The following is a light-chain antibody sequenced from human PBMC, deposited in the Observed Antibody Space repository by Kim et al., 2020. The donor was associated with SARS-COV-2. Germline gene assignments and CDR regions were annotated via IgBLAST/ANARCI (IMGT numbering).Light chain of an antibody. CDR3: DSRDNNGNHL. CDR2: GKN. CDR1: SLRKYY. V-gene: IGLV3-19*01. J-gene: IGLJ2*01. Sequence: VALGQTVTITCQGDSLRKYYASWSQQKPGQAPVLVFYGKNNRPSGISYRFSASYSGNTASLTITGARAEDEADYYCDSRDNNGNHLFGGGTKVTVL.